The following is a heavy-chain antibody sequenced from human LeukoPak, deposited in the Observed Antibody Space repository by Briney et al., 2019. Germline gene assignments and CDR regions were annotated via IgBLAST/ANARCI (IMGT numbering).Heavy chain of an antibody. D-gene: IGHD1-1*01. CDR2: ISAYNGST. V-gene: IGHV1-18*04. Sequence: ASVTVTCKASGYTFTSYGISWVRQAPGQGLEGVGWISAYNGSTNYAQKLQGRVTMTTDTYTSTDYMELRSLRSDDTAVYYCARNGRWNGVDYWGQGTLVTVSS. CDR3: ARNGRWNGVDY. J-gene: IGHJ4*02. CDR1: GYTFTSYG.